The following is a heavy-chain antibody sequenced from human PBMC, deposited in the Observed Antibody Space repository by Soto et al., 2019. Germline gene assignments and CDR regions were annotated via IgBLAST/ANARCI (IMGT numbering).Heavy chain of an antibody. CDR1: GGTFSSYA. D-gene: IGHD1-26*01. CDR3: ARLPWELLRVWYFDL. J-gene: IGHJ2*01. Sequence: QVQLVQSGAEVKKPGSSVKVSCKASGGTFSSYAISWVRQAPGQGLEWMGWMNPNSGNTGYAQKFQGRVTMTRNTSISTAYMELSSLRSEDTAVYYCARLPWELLRVWYFDLWGRGTLVTVSS. CDR2: MNPNSGNT. V-gene: IGHV1-8*02.